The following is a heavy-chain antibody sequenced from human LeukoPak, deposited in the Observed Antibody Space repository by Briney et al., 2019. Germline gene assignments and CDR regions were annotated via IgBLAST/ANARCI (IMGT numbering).Heavy chain of an antibody. Sequence: SETLSLTCTASGCSISSYYWSWIRQPPGKGLEWIGYICYSGSTNYNPSLKSRVTISVDTSKNQFSLKLSSVTAADTAVYYCARHENIVVVVAATGFDNWGQGTLVTVSS. D-gene: IGHD2-15*01. CDR1: GCSISSYY. V-gene: IGHV4-59*08. J-gene: IGHJ4*02. CDR2: ICYSGST. CDR3: ARHENIVVVVAATGFDN.